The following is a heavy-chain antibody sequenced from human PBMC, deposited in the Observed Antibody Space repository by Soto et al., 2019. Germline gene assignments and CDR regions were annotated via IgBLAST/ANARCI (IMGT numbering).Heavy chain of an antibody. CDR1: GLDGMCYL. J-gene: IGHJ4*02. Sequence: GSLRIFFVVSGLDGMCYLMSLVRQAPGKGLEWVASIKEDGSEIYYLHSVRGRFSISRDSAGNALHLTMNYLSAEDTGVYFCARDIGFDYVNWGQATLVTVSS. D-gene: IGHD3-16*01. V-gene: IGHV3-7*01. CDR3: ARDIGFDYVN. CDR2: IKEDGSEI.